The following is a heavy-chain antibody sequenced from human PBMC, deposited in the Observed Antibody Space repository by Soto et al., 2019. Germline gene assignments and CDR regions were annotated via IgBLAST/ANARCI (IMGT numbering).Heavy chain of an antibody. D-gene: IGHD2-2*01. CDR2: ISSNGGST. V-gene: IGHV3-64D*08. J-gene: IGHJ4*02. CDR1: GFTFSSYA. Sequence: GGSLRLSCSASGFTFSSYAMHWVRQAPGKGLEYVSAISSNGGSTYYADSVKGRFTISRDNSKNILYLQMSSLRVEDTAVYYCVKIKSSTSSLPKEYFDYWGQGTLVTVSS. CDR3: VKIKSSTSSLPKEYFDY.